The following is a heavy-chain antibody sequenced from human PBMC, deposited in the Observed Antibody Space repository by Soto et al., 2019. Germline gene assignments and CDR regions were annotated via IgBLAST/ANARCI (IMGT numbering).Heavy chain of an antibody. V-gene: IGHV4-39*01. CDR3: SRQRTSVVTQAYSDV. J-gene: IGHJ4*02. CDR2: IYYSGST. D-gene: IGHD2-21*02. Sequence: SETLSLTCTVTGDSISSRSYYWGWIRQPPGKGLEWIGSIYYSGSTYNNPSLRSRVSMSIDTSKDQFSLKLKSVTAADTALYFCSRQRTSVVTQAYSDVWGPGSLVTISS. CDR1: GDSISSRSYY.